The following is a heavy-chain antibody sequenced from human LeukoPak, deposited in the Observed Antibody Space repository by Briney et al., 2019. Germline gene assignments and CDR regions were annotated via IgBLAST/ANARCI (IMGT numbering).Heavy chain of an antibody. V-gene: IGHV4-34*01. CDR1: GGSFSGYY. D-gene: IGHD2-2*01. CDR3: AREGGEYCSSTSCPFDY. CDR2: INHSGST. Sequence: SETQSLTCAVYGGSFSGYYWSWIRQPPGKGLEWIGEINHSGSTNYNPSLKSRVTISVDTSKNQFSLKLSSVTAADTAVYYCAREGGEYCSSTSCPFDYWGQGTLVTVSS. J-gene: IGHJ4*02.